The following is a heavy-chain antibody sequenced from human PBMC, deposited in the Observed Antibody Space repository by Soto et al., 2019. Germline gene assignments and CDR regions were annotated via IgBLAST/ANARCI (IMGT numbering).Heavy chain of an antibody. J-gene: IGHJ4*02. CDR1: GFTVSSNS. V-gene: IGHV3-53*02. CDR3: ARDNSMLGAPFHY. D-gene: IGHD3-16*01. Sequence: EVELVETGGGLIQPGGSLRLSCAASGFTVSSNSMSWVRQAPGKGLEWVSLIYTDGGTYYGDSVKGRFTIPRDTSKNTLSLQMTSLRADDTAVYYCARDNSMLGAPFHYWGQGTLVTVSS. CDR2: IYTDGGT.